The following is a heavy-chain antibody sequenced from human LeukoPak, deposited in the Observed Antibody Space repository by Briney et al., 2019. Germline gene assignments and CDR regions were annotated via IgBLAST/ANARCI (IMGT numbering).Heavy chain of an antibody. D-gene: IGHD6-13*01. CDR1: GFTFSSYA. Sequence: HAGGSLRLSCAASGFTFSSYAMSWVRQAPGKGLEWASAISGSGGSTYYADSVKGRFTISRDNSKNTLYLQMNSLRAEDTAVYYCAKVIFRWQQPDYWGQGTLVTVSS. J-gene: IGHJ4*02. CDR3: AKVIFRWQQPDY. V-gene: IGHV3-23*01. CDR2: ISGSGGST.